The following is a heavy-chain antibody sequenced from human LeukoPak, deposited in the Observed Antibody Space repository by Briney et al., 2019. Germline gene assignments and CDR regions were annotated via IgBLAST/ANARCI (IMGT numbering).Heavy chain of an antibody. Sequence: GGSLRLSCAASGFTFSSNYMSWVRQAPGKGLEWVSVIYSGGSTYYADSVKGRFTISRDNSKNTLYLQMNSLRAEDTAVYYCARCYSYGLGYGMDVWGQGTTVTVSS. CDR2: IYSGGST. CDR3: ARCYSYGLGYGMDV. CDR1: GFTFSSNY. D-gene: IGHD5-18*01. J-gene: IGHJ6*02. V-gene: IGHV3-66*01.